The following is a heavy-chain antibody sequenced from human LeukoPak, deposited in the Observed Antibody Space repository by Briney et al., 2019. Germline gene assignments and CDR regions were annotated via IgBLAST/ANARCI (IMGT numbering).Heavy chain of an antibody. D-gene: IGHD6-13*01. J-gene: IGHJ5*02. CDR1: GGSIGTGSYY. Sequence: SETLSLTCTVSGGSIGTGSYYWSWIRQSPGKGLEWIGYIYYTETSYNPSLKSRVTISADTSKNQFSLKLSSVTAADTAVYYCARYIAAAGTGWFDPWGQGTLVTVSS. CDR2: IYYTET. CDR3: ARYIAAAGTGWFDP. V-gene: IGHV4-61*01.